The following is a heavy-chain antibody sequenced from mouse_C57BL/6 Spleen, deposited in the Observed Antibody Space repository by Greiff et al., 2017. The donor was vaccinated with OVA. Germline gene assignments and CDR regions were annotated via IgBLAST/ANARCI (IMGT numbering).Heavy chain of an antibody. Sequence: VQLQQPGAELVMPGASVKLSCKASGYTFTSYWMHWVKQRPGQGLEWIGEIAPSDSYTNYNQKFKGKSTLTVDKSSSTAYMQLSSLTSEDSAVYYCARTNLTGSYYFDYWGQGTTLTVSS. J-gene: IGHJ2*01. D-gene: IGHD4-1*01. CDR3: ARTNLTGSYYFDY. CDR1: GYTFTSYW. V-gene: IGHV1-69*01. CDR2: IAPSDSYT.